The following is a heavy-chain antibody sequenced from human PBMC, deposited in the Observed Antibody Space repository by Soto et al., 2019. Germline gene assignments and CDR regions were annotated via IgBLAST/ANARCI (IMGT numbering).Heavy chain of an antibody. CDR1: GGTFSSYA. Sequence: QVQLVQSGAEVKKPGSSVKVSCKASGGTFSSYAISWVRQAPGQGLEWMGGIIPIFGTANYAQKFQGRVTITADEYKSTAYMELSSLRSEDTGVYYCARERAYYYDSSGYLYYFDYWGQGTLFTVSS. CDR3: ARERAYYYDSSGYLYYFDY. V-gene: IGHV1-69*01. D-gene: IGHD3-22*01. CDR2: IIPIFGTA. J-gene: IGHJ4*02.